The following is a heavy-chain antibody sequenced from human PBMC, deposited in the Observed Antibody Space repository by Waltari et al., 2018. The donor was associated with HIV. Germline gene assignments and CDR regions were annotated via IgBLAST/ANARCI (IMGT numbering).Heavy chain of an antibody. CDR3: ARRLLVGSTEGAGDY. V-gene: IGHV4-39*01. CDR2: ISYRWNT. Sequence: QLQLQESGPGLVQPSETLPLTCPVSGGSISSTNYYWGWIRQPPKKGLEWIGSISYRWNTYYNPSLKSRVTISVDTSKNQFSLKVSSVIAADTAVYYCARRLLVGSTEGAGDYWGQGTLVTVSS. J-gene: IGHJ4*02. D-gene: IGHD1-26*01. CDR1: GGSISSTNYY.